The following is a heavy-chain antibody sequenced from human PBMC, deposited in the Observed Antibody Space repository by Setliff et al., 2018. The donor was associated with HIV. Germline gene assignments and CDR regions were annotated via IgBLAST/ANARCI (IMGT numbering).Heavy chain of an antibody. D-gene: IGHD3-22*01. V-gene: IGHV1-69*05. CDR2: IIPIFGTT. J-gene: IGHJ4*02. CDR3: ARARRTLCYDGGGLDF. Sequence: SVKVSCKASGGTFSSYAISWVRQAPGQGLEWMGGIIPIFGTTNYAQKFQGRVTITTDESTSTAYMELSRLRSEDTAVYYCARARRTLCYDGGGLDFWGQGTLVTVSS. CDR1: GGTFSSYA.